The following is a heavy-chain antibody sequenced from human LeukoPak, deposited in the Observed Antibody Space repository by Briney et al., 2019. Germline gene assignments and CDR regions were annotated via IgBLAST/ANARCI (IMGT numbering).Heavy chain of an antibody. D-gene: IGHD3-16*01. CDR2: LDSDGSNA. CDR1: GFTFSSYW. J-gene: IGHJ6*03. V-gene: IGHV3-74*01. CDR3: AKDLGQFGDFYYMDV. Sequence: GGSLRLSCAASGFTFSSYWMHWVRQTPGKGLVWVSRLDSDGSNARYADSVKGRFTISRDNSKNTLYLQMNSLRAEDTAVYYCAKDLGQFGDFYYMDVWGKGTTATVSS.